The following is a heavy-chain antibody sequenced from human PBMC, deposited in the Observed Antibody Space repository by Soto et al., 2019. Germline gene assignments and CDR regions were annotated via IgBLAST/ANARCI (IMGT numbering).Heavy chain of an antibody. CDR2: INHSGST. CDR1: GGSFSGYY. CDR3: ARVPRITIFGVVTNFDY. V-gene: IGHV4-34*01. D-gene: IGHD3-3*01. Sequence: SSETLSLTCAVYGGSFSGYYWSWIRQPPGKGLEWIGEINHSGSTNYNPSLKSRVTISVDTSKNQFSLKLSSVTAADTAVYYCARVPRITIFGVVTNFDYWGQGTLVTVSS. J-gene: IGHJ4*02.